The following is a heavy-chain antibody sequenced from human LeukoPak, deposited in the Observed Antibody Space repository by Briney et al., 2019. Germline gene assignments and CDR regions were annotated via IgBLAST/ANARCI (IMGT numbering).Heavy chain of an antibody. Sequence: GGSLRLSCAASGFTFDDYAMHWVRQAPGKGLEWVSLISGRGHSTYYTDSVKGRFTISRDNSKNSLYLQMNSLRTEDTALYYCAKDYGNYYNWFDPWGQGTLVTVSS. V-gene: IGHV3-43*02. J-gene: IGHJ5*02. D-gene: IGHD4-11*01. CDR3: AKDYGNYYNWFDP. CDR1: GFTFDDYA. CDR2: ISGRGHST.